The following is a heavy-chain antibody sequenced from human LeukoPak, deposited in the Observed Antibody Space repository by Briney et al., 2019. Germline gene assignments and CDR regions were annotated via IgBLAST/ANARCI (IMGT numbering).Heavy chain of an antibody. Sequence: GASVTVSCTASGSTFTDYSITWVRQPPGQGLEWMGWISPYNADTHYSQNFQGRVTMTTDRSTRTAYMELRNLRSDDTAVYYCARVTTVTRSPWSWGPKKIGQEVNWFDPWGQGTLITVS. CDR2: ISPYNADT. D-gene: IGHD4-17*01. J-gene: IGHJ5*02. V-gene: IGHV1-18*01. CDR1: GSTFTDYS. CDR3: ARVTTVTRSPWSWGPKKIGQEVNWFDP.